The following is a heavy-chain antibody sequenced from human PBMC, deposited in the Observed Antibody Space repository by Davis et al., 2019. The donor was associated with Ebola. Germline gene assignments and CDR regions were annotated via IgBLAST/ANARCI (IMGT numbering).Heavy chain of an antibody. CDR3: ARDEGRGGAYPDY. CDR1: GYTFSSSA. CDR2: ISGYNGNT. Sequence: ASVKVSCKASGYTFSSSAFSWVRQAPGQGLEWVGWISGYNGNTKYAQNYQGRVTMTTDTSTSTAYMELRNLRSDDAAVYYCARDEGRGGAYPDYWGQGTLVTVSS. J-gene: IGHJ4*02. D-gene: IGHD3-10*01. V-gene: IGHV1-18*01.